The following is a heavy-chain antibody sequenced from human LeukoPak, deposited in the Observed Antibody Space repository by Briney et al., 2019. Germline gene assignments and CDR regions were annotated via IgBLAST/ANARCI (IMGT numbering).Heavy chain of an antibody. J-gene: IGHJ5*02. D-gene: IGHD6-13*01. CDR3: ARVWPYSSSWYFGNWFDP. V-gene: IGHV1-69*05. CDR1: GGTFSSYA. Sequence: SVKVSCKASGGTFSSYAISWVRQAPGQGLEWMGGIIPIFGTANYAQQFQGRVTITTDESTSTAYMELSSLRSEDTAVYYCARVWPYSSSWYFGNWFDPWGQGTLVTVSS. CDR2: IIPIFGTA.